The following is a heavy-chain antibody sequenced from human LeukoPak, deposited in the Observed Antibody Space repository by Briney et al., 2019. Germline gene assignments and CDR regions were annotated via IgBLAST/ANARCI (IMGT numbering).Heavy chain of an antibody. D-gene: IGHD4-17*01. Sequence: PSGTLSLTCTVSGGSISSYYWSWIRQPPGKGLEWIGYIYYSGSTNYNPSLKSRVTISVDTSKNQFSLKLSSVTAADTAVYYCARLGTTVTPPHYYGMDVWGQGTTVTVSS. CDR2: IYYSGST. CDR1: GGSISSYY. CDR3: ARLGTTVTPPHYYGMDV. J-gene: IGHJ6*02. V-gene: IGHV4-59*08.